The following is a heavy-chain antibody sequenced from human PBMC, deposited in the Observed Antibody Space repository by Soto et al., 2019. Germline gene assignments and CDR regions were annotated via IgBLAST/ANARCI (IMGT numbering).Heavy chain of an antibody. CDR2: ISWDGGST. J-gene: IGHJ4*02. D-gene: IGHD1-26*01. Sequence: EVQLVESGGVVVQPGGSLRLSCAASGFTFDDYTMHWVRQAPGKGLEWVSLISWDGGSTYYADSVKGRFTISRDNSKNSLYLQMNSLRTEDTALYYCAKDISDRVLGALGFDYWGQGTLVTVSS. CDR3: AKDISDRVLGALGFDY. CDR1: GFTFDDYT. V-gene: IGHV3-43*01.